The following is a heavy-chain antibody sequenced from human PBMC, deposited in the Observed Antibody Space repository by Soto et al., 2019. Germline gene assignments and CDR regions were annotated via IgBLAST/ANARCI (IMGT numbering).Heavy chain of an antibody. Sequence: QVQLVESGGGVVQPGRSLRLSCAASGFTFSRYAMHWVRQAPGKGLEWVAVISYDGSNKYYADSVKGRFTISRDNSKNTLYLQMNSLRAEDTAVYYCARGMGQNDYWGQGTLVTVSS. D-gene: IGHD2-8*01. CDR1: GFTFSRYA. J-gene: IGHJ4*02. V-gene: IGHV3-30-3*01. CDR3: ARGMGQNDY. CDR2: ISYDGSNK.